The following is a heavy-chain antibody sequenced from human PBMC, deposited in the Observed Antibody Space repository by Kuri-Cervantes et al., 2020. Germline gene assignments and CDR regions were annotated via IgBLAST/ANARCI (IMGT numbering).Heavy chain of an antibody. CDR1: GFSFSNYA. CDR2: ISFHGNNE. J-gene: IGHJ4*02. Sequence: LSLTCAASGFSFSNYATHWVRQTPTKGLEWVAVISFHGNNEYYADSVKGRFTISRDNSKNTVYLQMNSLSIEDTAVYYCAKDSTLGYSSGWYDLDFRGQGTLVTVSS. V-gene: IGHV3-30-3*02. CDR3: AKDSTLGYSSGWYDLDF. D-gene: IGHD6-19*01.